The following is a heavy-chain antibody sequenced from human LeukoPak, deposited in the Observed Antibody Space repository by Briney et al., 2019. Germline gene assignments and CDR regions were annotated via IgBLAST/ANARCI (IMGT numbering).Heavy chain of an antibody. CDR3: AKDLYYYDSSGYYYSTEGY. CDR2: IKQDGSEK. J-gene: IGHJ4*02. CDR1: GFTFSSYW. D-gene: IGHD3-22*01. V-gene: IGHV3-7*03. Sequence: AGGSLRLSCAASGFTFSSYWMSWVRQAPGKGLEWVANIKQDGSEKYYVDSVKGRFTISRDNSKNTLYLQMNSLRAEDTAVYYCAKDLYYYDSSGYYYSTEGYWGQGTLVTVSS.